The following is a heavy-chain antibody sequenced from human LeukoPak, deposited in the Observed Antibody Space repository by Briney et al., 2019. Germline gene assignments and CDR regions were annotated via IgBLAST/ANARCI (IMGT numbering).Heavy chain of an antibody. V-gene: IGHV3-21*03. CDR2: ISSSSSYI. CDR1: GFTFSSYS. Sequence: GGSLRLSCAASGFTFSSYSMNWVRQAPGKGLDWASSISSSSSYIYYADSVKGRFTISRDNAKNSLYLQMNSLRAEDTAVYYCARAGYDILTGCFDYWGQGTLVTVSS. J-gene: IGHJ4*02. D-gene: IGHD3-9*01. CDR3: ARAGYDILTGCFDY.